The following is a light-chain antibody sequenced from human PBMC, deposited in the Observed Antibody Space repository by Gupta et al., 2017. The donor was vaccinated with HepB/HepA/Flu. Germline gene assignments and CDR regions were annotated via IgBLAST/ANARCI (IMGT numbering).Light chain of an antibody. CDR3: QQNDKVPLS. J-gene: IGKJ4*01. Sequence: DIQMTQSPSSLSAAVGDTVTITCQASQDISTNLNWYQQKASKAPKLLIYDASTLEIGVPSRFSGSGSGTHFTFTIISLQPEDIATYYCQQNDKVPLSFGGGTKVDIK. V-gene: IGKV1-33*01. CDR1: QDISTN. CDR2: DAS.